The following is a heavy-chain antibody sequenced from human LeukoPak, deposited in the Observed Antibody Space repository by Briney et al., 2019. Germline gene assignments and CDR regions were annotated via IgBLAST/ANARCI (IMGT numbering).Heavy chain of an antibody. Sequence: PGGSLRLSCAASGFTFSTYSMHWVRQAPGKGLEWVSSIRSGSTYINYADSVKGRFTISRDDAKNSLYLQMNSLRAEGTAVYYCARDGIFDYWGQGTLVTVSS. J-gene: IGHJ4*02. CDR3: ARDGIFDY. V-gene: IGHV3-21*01. CDR1: GFTFSTYS. CDR2: IRSGSTYI.